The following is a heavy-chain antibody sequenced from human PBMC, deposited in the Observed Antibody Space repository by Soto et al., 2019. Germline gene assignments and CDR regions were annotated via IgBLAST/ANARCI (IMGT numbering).Heavy chain of an antibody. V-gene: IGHV3-23*01. Sequence: EVQLLESGGGLVQPGGSLRLSCAASGFTFGSYAMSWVRQAPGKGLEWVSAISGSGGSTYYADSVKGRFTISRDNSKNTLYLQMNSLRAEDTAVYYCAKDPRNYYDSSGYYFDYWGQGTLVTVSS. D-gene: IGHD3-22*01. CDR3: AKDPRNYYDSSGYYFDY. CDR2: ISGSGGST. CDR1: GFTFGSYA. J-gene: IGHJ4*02.